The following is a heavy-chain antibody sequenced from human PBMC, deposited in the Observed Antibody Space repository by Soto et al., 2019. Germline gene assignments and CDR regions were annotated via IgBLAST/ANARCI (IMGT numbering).Heavy chain of an antibody. CDR1: GHTFTSYG. D-gene: IGHD3-10*01. CDR3: ARRAYGSGSHYPTTDY. J-gene: IGHJ4*02. V-gene: IGHV1-18*01. CDR2: ISAYNGNT. Sequence: GASVKVSCKASGHTFTSYGISWVRQAPGQGLEWMGWISAYNGNTNYAQKLQGRVTMTTDTSTSTAYMELRSLRSDDTAVYYCARRAYGSGSHYPTTDYWGQGTLVTVSS.